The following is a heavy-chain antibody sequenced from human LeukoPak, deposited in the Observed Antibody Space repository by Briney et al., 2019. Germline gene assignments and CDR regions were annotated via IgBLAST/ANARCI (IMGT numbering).Heavy chain of an antibody. CDR1: GFTFSTYS. CDR2: ISSASVII. CDR3: ARDSQYAFDI. J-gene: IGHJ3*02. V-gene: IGHV3-48*01. Sequence: AGGSLRLSCVASGFTFSTYSMNWVRQAPGKGLEWIAYISSASVIIDYADSVKGRFIISRDDAKNSLYLQLNSLRVGDTAVYYCARDSQYAFDIWGQGTMVTVSS.